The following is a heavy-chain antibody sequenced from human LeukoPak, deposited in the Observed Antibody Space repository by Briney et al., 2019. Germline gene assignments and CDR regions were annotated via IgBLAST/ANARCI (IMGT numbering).Heavy chain of an antibody. CDR1: GGSFSGYY. CDR2: INHSGST. J-gene: IGHJ4*02. D-gene: IGHD2-21*02. CDR3: ARGRCGGDCQTFDY. V-gene: IGHV4-34*01. Sequence: SETLSLTCAVYGGSFSGYYWSWIRQPPGKGLEWIGEINHSGSTNYNPSLKSRVTISVDTSKNQFSLKLSSVTAADTAVYYCARGRCGGDCQTFDYWGQGTLVTLSS.